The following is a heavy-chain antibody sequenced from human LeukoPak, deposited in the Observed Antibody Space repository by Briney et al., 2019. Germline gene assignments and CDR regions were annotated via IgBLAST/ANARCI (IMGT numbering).Heavy chain of an antibody. CDR2: ISAYNGNT. Sequence: ASVKVSCKASGYTFTNYGISWVRQAPGQGLEWMGWISAYNGNTNYAQKLQGRVTMTTDTSTSTAYMELRSLRSDDTAVYYCARDRCSGGSCYFDYWGQGTLVTVSS. V-gene: IGHV1-18*01. D-gene: IGHD2-15*01. CDR1: GYTFTNYG. CDR3: ARDRCSGGSCYFDY. J-gene: IGHJ4*02.